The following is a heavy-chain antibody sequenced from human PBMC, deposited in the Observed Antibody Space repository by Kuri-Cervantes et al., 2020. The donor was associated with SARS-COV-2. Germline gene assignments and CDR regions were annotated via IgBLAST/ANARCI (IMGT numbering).Heavy chain of an antibody. CDR2: IKGGSGTT. J-gene: IGHJ4*02. V-gene: IGHV3-23*01. D-gene: IGHD3-16*01. CDR1: GFTFSSYA. Sequence: GGSLRLSCAASGFTFSSYAMSWVRQAPGKGLEWVSCIKGGSGTTYYAASVKGRFTVSRDNAKNTLYLLMSSLGVEDTAMYYCARDLGVAPDFWGQGTQVTVSS. CDR3: ARDLGVAPDF.